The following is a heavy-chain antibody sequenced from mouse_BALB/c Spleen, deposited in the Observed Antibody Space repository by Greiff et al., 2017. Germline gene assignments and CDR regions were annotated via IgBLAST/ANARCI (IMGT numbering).Heavy chain of an antibody. CDR1: GYTFTDYA. J-gene: IGHJ4*01. CDR2: ISTYYGDA. Sequence: QVQLQQSGAALVRPGVSVKISCKGPGYTFTDYAMHWVKQSHAKSLEWIGVISTYYGDASYNQKFKGKATMTVDKSSSTAYMELARLTSDDSAIYYCAYGHYYYAMDYWGQGTSVTVSS. CDR3: AYGHYYYAMDY. D-gene: IGHD2-1*01. V-gene: IGHV1S137*01.